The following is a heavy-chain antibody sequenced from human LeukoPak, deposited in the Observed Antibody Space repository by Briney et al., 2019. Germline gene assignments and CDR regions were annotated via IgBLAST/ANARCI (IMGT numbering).Heavy chain of an antibody. Sequence: GGSLRLSCAASGFTFSSYSMNWVRQAPGKGLQWVSYITSSSSTIYYADSVKGRFTISRDNSKNTLYLQMNSLRAEDTAVYYCAKGHSYGSNWGQGTLVTVSS. J-gene: IGHJ4*02. CDR3: AKGHSYGSN. D-gene: IGHD5-18*01. V-gene: IGHV3-48*01. CDR1: GFTFSSYS. CDR2: ITSSSSTI.